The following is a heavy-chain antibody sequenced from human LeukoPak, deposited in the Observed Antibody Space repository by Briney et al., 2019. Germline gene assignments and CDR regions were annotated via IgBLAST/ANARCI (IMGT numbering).Heavy chain of an antibody. CDR3: ARVTSEYYDFWSGYYPPSNWFDP. Sequence: PSETLSLTCTVSGGSIRSRSSYWGWIRQPPGKGLEWIGSIYYSGSTYYNPSLRSRVTISVDTSKNQFSLKLSSVTAADTAVYYCARVTSEYYDFWSGYYPPSNWFDPWGQGTLVTVSS. V-gene: IGHV4-39*07. CDR2: IYYSGST. J-gene: IGHJ5*02. CDR1: GGSIRSRSSY. D-gene: IGHD3-3*01.